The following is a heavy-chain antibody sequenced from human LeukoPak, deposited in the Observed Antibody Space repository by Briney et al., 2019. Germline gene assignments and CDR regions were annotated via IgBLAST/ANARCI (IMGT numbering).Heavy chain of an antibody. Sequence: PSETLSLTCAVSGYSISSGYYWGWIRQPPGKGLEWIGSIYHSGSTYYNPSLKSRVTISVDTSKNQFSLKLSSVTAADTAVYYCARVTQGLLLWWGQGTLVTVSS. V-gene: IGHV4-38-2*01. J-gene: IGHJ4*02. CDR3: ARVTQGLLLW. D-gene: IGHD2-21*01. CDR1: GYSISSGYY. CDR2: IYHSGST.